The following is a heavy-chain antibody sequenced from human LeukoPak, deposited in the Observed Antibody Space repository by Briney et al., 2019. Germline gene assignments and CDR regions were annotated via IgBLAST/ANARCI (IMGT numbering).Heavy chain of an antibody. Sequence: PSETLSLTCAVSGGSISSSNWWSWVRQPPGKGLEWIGEIYHSGSTNYNPSLKSRVTISVDKSKNQFSLKLSSVTAADTAVYYCARDSSPTFDYYGSGSYYTRRWLDPWGQGTLVTVSS. CDR3: ARDSSPTFDYYGSGSYYTRRWLDP. CDR2: IYHSGST. J-gene: IGHJ5*02. CDR1: GGSISSSNW. V-gene: IGHV4-4*02. D-gene: IGHD3-10*01.